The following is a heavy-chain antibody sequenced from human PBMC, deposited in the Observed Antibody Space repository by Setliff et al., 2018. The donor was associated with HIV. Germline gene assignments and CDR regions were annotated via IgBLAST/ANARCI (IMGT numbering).Heavy chain of an antibody. V-gene: IGHV3-48*04. CDR2: ITGAGSGI. CDR1: GFTLSSYT. CDR3: ARDLWGAYNGYLHY. J-gene: IGHJ4*02. D-gene: IGHD1-20*01. Sequence: GGSLRLSCAASGFTLSSYTMHWVRQAPGKGLEWVSYITGAGSGIDYADSVKGRFTVSRDNAKNSLFLQMNNLTVDDTGLYFCARDLWGAYNGYLHYWGRGTLVTVSS.